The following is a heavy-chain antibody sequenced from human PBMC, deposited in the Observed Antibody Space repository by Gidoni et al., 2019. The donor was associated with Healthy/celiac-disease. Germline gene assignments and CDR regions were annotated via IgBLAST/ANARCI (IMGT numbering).Heavy chain of an antibody. CDR1: GFPFRSYS. J-gene: IGHJ6*02. D-gene: IGHD6-13*01. Sequence: EVQLVESGGGLVKPGGSLRLACAASGFPFRSYSMNWVRQAPGKGLEWVSSISSSSSYIYYADSVKGRFTISRDNAKNSLYLQMNSLRAEDTAVYYCARVPYSSSWYGMDVWGQGTTVTVSS. CDR3: ARVPYSSSWYGMDV. CDR2: ISSSSSYI. V-gene: IGHV3-21*01.